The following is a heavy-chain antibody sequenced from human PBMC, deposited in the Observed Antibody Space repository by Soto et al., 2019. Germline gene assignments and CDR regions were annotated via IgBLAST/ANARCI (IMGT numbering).Heavy chain of an antibody. Sequence: VQLLESGGDLIQPGGSLRLSCAASGFTFNIYAMTWVRQAPGKGLEWVSAISRYGDITYYADSVEGRFTISRDNSKNTLYLQMNSLTAEDTAVYYCAKDRYLDHDSRGYLFDNWGQGTLVTVSS. CDR2: ISRYGDIT. CDR1: GFTFNIYA. D-gene: IGHD3-22*01. J-gene: IGHJ4*02. V-gene: IGHV3-23*01. CDR3: AKDRYLDHDSRGYLFDN.